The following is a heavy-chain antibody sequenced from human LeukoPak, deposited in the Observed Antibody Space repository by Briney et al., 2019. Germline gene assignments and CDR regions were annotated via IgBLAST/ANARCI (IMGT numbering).Heavy chain of an antibody. V-gene: IGHV1-69*05. D-gene: IGHD3-22*01. Sequence: GSSVKVSCKASGGTFSSYAISWVRQAPGQGLEWMGGIIPIFGTANYAQKFQGRVTITRDTSASTAYMELSSLRSEDTAVYYCASMMIDKGAFDIWGQGTMVTVSS. CDR3: ASMMIDKGAFDI. J-gene: IGHJ3*02. CDR2: IIPIFGTA. CDR1: GGTFSSYA.